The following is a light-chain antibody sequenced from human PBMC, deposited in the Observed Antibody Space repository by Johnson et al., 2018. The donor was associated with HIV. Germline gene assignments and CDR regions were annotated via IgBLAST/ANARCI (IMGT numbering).Light chain of an antibody. CDR1: GSKIENNY. J-gene: IGLJ1*01. CDR2: DNT. Sequence: QSVLTQPPSVSAAPGQKVTISCSGNGSKIENNYISWYQQFPERAPKLLIYDNTKRPSGIPDRFSGSKSDTSATLAITGLQTGDEADYYCGTWDSSLSGYVCGTGNKVTVL. V-gene: IGLV1-51*01. CDR3: GTWDSSLSGYV.